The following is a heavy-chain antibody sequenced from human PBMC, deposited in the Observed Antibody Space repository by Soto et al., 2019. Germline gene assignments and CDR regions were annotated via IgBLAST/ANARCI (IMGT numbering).Heavy chain of an antibody. J-gene: IGHJ6*02. Sequence: GGSLRLSCAASGFSFSIYAIHWVRQAPGKGLEWVAVISYDGINKYYADSVKGRFTISRDNSKNTLYVQMNSLRAEDTAVYYCARDGVVVAATHCGMDVWGQGTTVTVSS. D-gene: IGHD2-15*01. V-gene: IGHV3-30-3*01. CDR1: GFSFSIYA. CDR3: ARDGVVVAATHCGMDV. CDR2: ISYDGINK.